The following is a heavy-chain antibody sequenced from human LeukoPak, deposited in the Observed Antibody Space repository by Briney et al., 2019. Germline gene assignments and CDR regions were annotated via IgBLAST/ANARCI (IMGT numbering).Heavy chain of an antibody. D-gene: IGHD3-22*01. CDR3: ARGRRYYDSSGYYYDAFDI. CDR2: MNPNSGNT. J-gene: IGHJ3*02. CDR1: GGTFSSYD. V-gene: IGHV1-8*03. Sequence: ASVKVSCKASGGTFSSYDINWVRQATGQGLEWMGWMNPNSGNTGYAQKFQGRVTITRNTSISTAYMELSSLRSEDTAVYYCARGRRYYDSSGYYYDAFDIWGQGTMVTVSS.